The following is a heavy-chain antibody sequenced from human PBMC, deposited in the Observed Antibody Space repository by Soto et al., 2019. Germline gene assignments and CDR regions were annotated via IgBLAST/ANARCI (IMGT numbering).Heavy chain of an antibody. J-gene: IGHJ6*01. D-gene: IGHD3-3*01. V-gene: IGHV4-34*01. CDR2: INHSGST. CDR3: ARDDTYYDFWSGYYNYYYYGMDV. CDR1: GGSFSGYY. Sequence: SETLSLTCAVYGGSFSGYYWSWIRQPPGKGLEWIGEINHSGSTNYNPSLKSRVTISVDTSKNQFSLKLSSVTAADTAVYYCARDDTYYDFWSGYYNYYYYGMDVWGQGTTVNVSS.